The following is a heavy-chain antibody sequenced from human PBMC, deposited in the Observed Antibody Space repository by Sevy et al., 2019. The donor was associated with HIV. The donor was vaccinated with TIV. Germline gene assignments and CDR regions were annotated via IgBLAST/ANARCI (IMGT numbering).Heavy chain of an antibody. CDR3: AREGGYTSAWSPGNH. CDR2: ISYDGIIK. J-gene: IGHJ4*02. Sequence: GGSLRLSCAASGFTFNTHAMHWVRQAPGKGLEWVALISYDGIIKYYADSVKGRLTISRDNSKNTLSLQMNSLRLEDTAVYYCAREGGYTSAWSPGNHWGQGTLVTVSS. D-gene: IGHD6-19*01. V-gene: IGHV3-30*04. CDR1: GFTFNTHA.